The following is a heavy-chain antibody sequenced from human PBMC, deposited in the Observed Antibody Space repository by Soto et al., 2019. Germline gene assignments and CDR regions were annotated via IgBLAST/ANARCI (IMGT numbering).Heavy chain of an antibody. V-gene: IGHV3-48*01. D-gene: IGHD3-22*01. J-gene: IGHJ4*02. CDR3: AREIYDSSGYYAPFDY. CDR1: GFTFSSYS. Sequence: EVQLVESGGGLVQPGGCLRLSCAASGFTFSSYSMNWVRQAPGKGLEWVSYISSSSSTIYYADSVKGRFTISRDTAKXXLYLQMNXXXAEDTAVYYCAREIYDSSGYYAPFDYCGQGTLVTVSS. CDR2: ISSSSSTI.